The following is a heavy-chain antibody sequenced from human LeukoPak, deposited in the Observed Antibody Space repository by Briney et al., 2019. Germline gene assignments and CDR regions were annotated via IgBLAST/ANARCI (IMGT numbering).Heavy chain of an antibody. V-gene: IGHV4-4*02. CDR3: ARTRSVAGTGRGSAFDI. Sequence: SETLSLTCAVSGGSISSSNWWSWVRQPPGKGLEWIGEIYHSGSTNYNPSLKSRVTISVDKSKNQFSLKLSSVTAADTAVYYCARTRSVAGTGRGSAFDIWGQGTMVTVSS. CDR1: GGSISSSNW. J-gene: IGHJ3*02. D-gene: IGHD6-19*01. CDR2: IYHSGST.